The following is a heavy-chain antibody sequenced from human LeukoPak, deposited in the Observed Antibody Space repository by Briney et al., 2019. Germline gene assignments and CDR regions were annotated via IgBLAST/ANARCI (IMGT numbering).Heavy chain of an antibody. D-gene: IGHD2-2*01. CDR1: GYTFTSYY. CDR2: INPSGGST. Sequence: ASVKVSCKASGYTFTSYYMHWVRQAPGQGLEWMGIINPSGGSTSYAQKFQGRVTMTRDTSTSTVYMELSSLRSEDTAVYYCARAGSSTSRILYWFDPWGQGTLVTASS. V-gene: IGHV1-46*01. CDR3: ARAGSSTSRILYWFDP. J-gene: IGHJ5*02.